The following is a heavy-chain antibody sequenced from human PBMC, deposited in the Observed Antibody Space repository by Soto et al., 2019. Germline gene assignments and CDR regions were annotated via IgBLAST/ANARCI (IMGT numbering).Heavy chain of an antibody. CDR1: GGSINYNSYY. CDR2: IFYTGTT. D-gene: IGHD2-2*01. V-gene: IGHV4-39*02. Sequence: SETLSLTCSVPGGSINYNSYYWGWIRQPPGKGLEWVGGIFYTGTTYYSPSLKDRVTISVDTSKNSFSLNLTSVTAADTAVYFCARLVVVAPVANAWGQGTLVTV. J-gene: IGHJ5*02. CDR3: ARLVVVAPVANA.